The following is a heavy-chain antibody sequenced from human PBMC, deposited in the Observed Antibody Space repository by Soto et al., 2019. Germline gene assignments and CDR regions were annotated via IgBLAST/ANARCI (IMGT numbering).Heavy chain of an antibody. D-gene: IGHD3-10*01. V-gene: IGHV3-15*01. CDR2: IKSRIDGETR. CDR3: TADVPTQGVGEFDY. Sequence: EVQLVESGGGLVKPGGSLRLPCVGSGFTFSNAWMTWVRQAPGKGLEWVGRIKSRIDGETREYAAPVKDRFTISRDDSKNTVYLQVTGLKTEDTAIYYCTADVPTQGVGEFDYWGQGTLIAVSS. CDR1: GFTFSNAW. J-gene: IGHJ4*02.